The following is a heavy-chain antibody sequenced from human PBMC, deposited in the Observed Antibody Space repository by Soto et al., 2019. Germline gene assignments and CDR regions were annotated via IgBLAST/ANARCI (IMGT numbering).Heavy chain of an antibody. D-gene: IGHD2-8*01. V-gene: IGHV1-2*04. CDR2: INPKSGGT. Sequence: ASVNFSCKASGYTFTSYYMHWVRQAPGQGLEWMGIINPKSGGTSYAQKFQGWVTMTTDTSISTASMELTRLTSDDTAIYYCARGDSTDCSNGVCSFFYNHDMDVWGQGTTVTVSS. CDR3: ARGDSTDCSNGVCSFFYNHDMDV. CDR1: GYTFTSYY. J-gene: IGHJ6*02.